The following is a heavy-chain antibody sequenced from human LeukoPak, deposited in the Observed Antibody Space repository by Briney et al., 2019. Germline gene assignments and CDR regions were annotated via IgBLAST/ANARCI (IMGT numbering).Heavy chain of an antibody. CDR3: ASSGGNYYYYGMDV. CDR2: IWYDGSNK. V-gene: IGHV3-33*01. CDR1: GFTFSSYG. Sequence: PGRSLRLSCAASGFTFSSYGMHWVRQAPGKGLEWVAVIWYDGSNKYYADSVKGRFTISRDNSKNTLYLQMNSLRAEDTAVYYCASSGGNYYYYGMDVWGQGTTVTVSS. J-gene: IGHJ6*02. D-gene: IGHD1-26*01.